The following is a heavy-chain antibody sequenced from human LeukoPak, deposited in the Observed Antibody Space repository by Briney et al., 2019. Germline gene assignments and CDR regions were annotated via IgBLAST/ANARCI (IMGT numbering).Heavy chain of an antibody. CDR2: ISSSSSTI. CDR1: GFTFSSYS. V-gene: IGHV3-48*02. D-gene: IGHD1-26*01. J-gene: IGHJ4*02. Sequence: GGSLRLSCAASGFTFSSYSMNWVRQAPGKGLEWVSYISSSSSTIYYADSVKGRFTISRDNAKNSLHLQMNSLRDEDTAVYYCARDRANSGCYYWDYWGQGTLVTVSS. CDR3: ARDRANSGCYYWDY.